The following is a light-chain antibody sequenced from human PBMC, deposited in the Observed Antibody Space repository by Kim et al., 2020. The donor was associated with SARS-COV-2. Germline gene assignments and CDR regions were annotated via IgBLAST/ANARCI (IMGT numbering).Light chain of an antibody. Sequence: NFMLTQPHSVSESPGKTVTISCTRSSGSIASNYVQWYQQRPGSSPTTVIYEDNQRPSGVPDRFSGSIDSSSNSASLTISGLKTEDEADYYCQSYDSSNQVLGGGTQLRVL. CDR1: SGSIASNY. J-gene: IGLJ2*01. CDR3: QSYDSSNQV. V-gene: IGLV6-57*01. CDR2: EDN.